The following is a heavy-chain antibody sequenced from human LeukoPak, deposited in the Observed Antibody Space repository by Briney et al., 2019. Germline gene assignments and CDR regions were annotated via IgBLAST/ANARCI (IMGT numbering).Heavy chain of an antibody. J-gene: IGHJ3*02. CDR1: GGSFSGYY. Sequence: SETLSLTCAVYGGSFSGYYWSWIRQPPGKGLEWIGEINHSGSTNYNPSLKSRVTISVDTSKNQFSLKLSSVTAADTAVYYCARDENGDDAFDIWGQGTMVTVSS. CDR2: INHSGST. V-gene: IGHV4-34*01. D-gene: IGHD3-10*01. CDR3: ARDENGDDAFDI.